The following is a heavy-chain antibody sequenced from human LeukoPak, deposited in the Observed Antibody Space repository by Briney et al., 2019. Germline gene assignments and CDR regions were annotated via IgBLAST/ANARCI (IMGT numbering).Heavy chain of an antibody. Sequence: ASVKVSCKASGYTFTSYGISWVRQAPGQGLEWMGWISAYNGNTNYAQKLQGRVTMTTDTSTSTAYMELRSLRPDDTAVYYCARDLRARGYSYGYPYYFDYWGQGTLVTVSS. J-gene: IGHJ4*02. V-gene: IGHV1-18*01. CDR1: GYTFTSYG. CDR3: ARDLRARGYSYGYPYYFDY. D-gene: IGHD5-18*01. CDR2: ISAYNGNT.